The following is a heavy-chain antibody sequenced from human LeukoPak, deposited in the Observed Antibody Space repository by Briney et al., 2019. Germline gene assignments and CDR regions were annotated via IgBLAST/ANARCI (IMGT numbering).Heavy chain of an antibody. J-gene: IGHJ5*02. CDR2: IRYDGSNK. D-gene: IGHD3-10*01. V-gene: IGHV3-30*02. Sequence: PGGSLRLSCAASGFTFSSYGIHSVRQAPGKGLEWVAFIRYDGSNKYYADSVKGRFTISRDNSKNTLYLQMNSLRTEDTAVYYCAKDPSVTSMVRGVSWFDPWGQGTLVTVSS. CDR3: AKDPSVTSMVRGVSWFDP. CDR1: GFTFSSYG.